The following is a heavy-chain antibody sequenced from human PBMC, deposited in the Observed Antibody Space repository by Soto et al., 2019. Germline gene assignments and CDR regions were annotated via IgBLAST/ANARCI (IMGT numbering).Heavy chain of an antibody. J-gene: IGHJ4*02. V-gene: IGHV3-23*01. CDR3: ARRGPGTYFDY. Sequence: EVQLLDSGGGLVQPGGSLRLSCAASGFTFSSYAMNWVRQAPGKGLEWVSVISGSGGSTYYADSVKGRFTISRDNSKNTLYVQMNSQKAEDTAVYYCARRGPGTYFDYWGQGTLVTVSS. CDR2: ISGSGGST. CDR1: GFTFSSYA. D-gene: IGHD6-13*01.